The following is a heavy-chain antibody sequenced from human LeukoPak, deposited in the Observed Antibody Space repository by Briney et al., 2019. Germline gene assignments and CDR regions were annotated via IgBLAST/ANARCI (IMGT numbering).Heavy chain of an antibody. V-gene: IGHV3-23*01. J-gene: IGHJ4*02. CDR3: ARWRVGYGDYKGYFDY. CDR2: ISTNGGST. Sequence: QPGGSLRLSCEASGFTFSSYAMSWVRQAPGKGLEWVSGISTNGGSTSYADSMKGRLTISRDNPRNMLHMQMNSLRAEDTAVYYCARWRVGYGDYKGYFDYWGQGTLVTVSS. D-gene: IGHD4-17*01. CDR1: GFTFSSYA.